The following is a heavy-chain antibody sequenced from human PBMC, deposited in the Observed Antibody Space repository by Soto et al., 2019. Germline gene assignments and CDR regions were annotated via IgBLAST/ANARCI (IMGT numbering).Heavy chain of an antibody. CDR1: GGPITDYS. J-gene: IGHJ5*02. D-gene: IGHD2-21*02. CDR2: IFGSGST. Sequence: SETLSLTCTVSGGPITDYSWVWIRQPAGKGLEWIGRIFGSGSTNYNPSLKGRITMSLDTSKNQFSLKLNSATATDTAVYFCARDQGVVVTADNWFDPWGQGILVTVSS. V-gene: IGHV4-4*07. CDR3: ARDQGVVVTADNWFDP.